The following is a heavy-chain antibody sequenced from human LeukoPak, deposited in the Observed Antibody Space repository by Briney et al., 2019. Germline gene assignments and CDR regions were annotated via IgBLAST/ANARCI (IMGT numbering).Heavy chain of an antibody. J-gene: IGHJ3*02. D-gene: IGHD3-22*01. V-gene: IGHV4-34*01. Sequence: SETLSLTCAVYGGSFSGYYWSWIRQPPGKGLEWIGEINHSGSTNYNPSLKSRVTISVDTSKNQFSLKLSSVTAADTAVYYCARGNYYDRISGDDAFDIWGQGTMVTVSS. CDR3: ARGNYYDRISGDDAFDI. CDR1: GGSFSGYY. CDR2: INHSGST.